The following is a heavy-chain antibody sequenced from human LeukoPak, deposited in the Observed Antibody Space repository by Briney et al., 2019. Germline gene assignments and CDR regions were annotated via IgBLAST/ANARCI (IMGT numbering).Heavy chain of an antibody. Sequence: QPGGSLRLSCVASGLKFRNYGMHWVRQAPGKGLEWVTFIWYDGSHQYYIDSVKGRFTVSRDNAKSTLYLQMDSLRAEDTAVYYCATDRNEGKYYDYWGQGTPVTVSS. D-gene: IGHD2/OR15-2a*01. CDR1: GLKFRNYG. V-gene: IGHV3-30*02. CDR3: ATDRNEGKYYDY. J-gene: IGHJ4*02. CDR2: IWYDGSHQ.